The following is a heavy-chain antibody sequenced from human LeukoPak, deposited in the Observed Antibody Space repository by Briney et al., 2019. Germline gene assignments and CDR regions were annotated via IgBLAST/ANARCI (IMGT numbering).Heavy chain of an antibody. J-gene: IGHJ5*02. V-gene: IGHV4-59*01. CDR3: ARYARGGCSSTSSYTTWFDP. CDR1: GGSISSYY. D-gene: IGHD2-2*02. Sequence: SETLSLTCTVSGGSISSYYWSWIRQPPGNGLEWIGYIYYSGSTNYNPSTKSRVTISVDTSKNQFSMKLSSVTAADTAVYYCARYARGGCSSTSSYTTWFDPWGQGTLVTVSS. CDR2: IYYSGST.